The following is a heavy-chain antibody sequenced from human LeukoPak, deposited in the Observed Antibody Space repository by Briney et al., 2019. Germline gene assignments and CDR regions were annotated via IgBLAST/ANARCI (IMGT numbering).Heavy chain of an antibody. CDR2: IYYSGST. Sequence: SETLSLTCTVSGGSISSYYWSWIRQPPGKGLEWIGYIYYSGSTNYNPSLKSRVTISVDTSKDQFSLKLSSVTAADTAVYYCARLRFTDYYYYGMDVWGQGTTVTVSS. V-gene: IGHV4-59*08. CDR1: GGSISSYY. J-gene: IGHJ6*02. CDR3: ARLRFTDYYYYGMDV. D-gene: IGHD3-10*01.